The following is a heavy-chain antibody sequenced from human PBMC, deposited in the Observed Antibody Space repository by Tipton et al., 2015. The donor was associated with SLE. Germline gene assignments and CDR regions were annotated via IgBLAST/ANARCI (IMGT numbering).Heavy chain of an antibody. D-gene: IGHD3-10*01. Sequence: SLRLSCAASGFTFSSYSMNWVRQAPGKGLEWVSSNSSSSSFIYYADSVKGRFTISRDNAKNSLYLQMNSLRAEDTAVYYCARGLRVRGTRDWGQGTLVTVSA. J-gene: IGHJ4*02. CDR2: NSSSSSFI. CDR1: GFTFSSYS. V-gene: IGHV3-21*01. CDR3: ARGLRVRGTRD.